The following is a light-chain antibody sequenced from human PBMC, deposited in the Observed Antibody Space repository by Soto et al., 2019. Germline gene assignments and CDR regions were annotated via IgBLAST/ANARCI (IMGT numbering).Light chain of an antibody. J-gene: IGKJ1*01. CDR3: QKYNSAQT. V-gene: IGKV3-20*01. Sequence: EIVLTQSPGTLALSPGERATLSCRASQSVSSSYLAWYQQKPGQAPRLLIYAASTRAAGIPDRFSGSGSGTDFTLTISSLQPEDVATYYCQKYNSAQTFGQGTKVDI. CDR2: AAS. CDR1: QSVSSSY.